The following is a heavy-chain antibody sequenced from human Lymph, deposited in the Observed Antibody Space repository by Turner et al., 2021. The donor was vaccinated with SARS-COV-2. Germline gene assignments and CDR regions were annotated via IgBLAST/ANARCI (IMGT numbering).Heavy chain of an antibody. V-gene: IGHV1-46*01. Sequence: QVQLVQSGAEVKKPGASVKVSCKASGYTFTSYYMPWVRQAPGQGLEWMGISNPSGDSTSYAQKFQGRVTMTSDTSTSTVYMELSSLRSEDTAVYYCARVGPGGFDYWGQGTPVTVSS. CDR1: GYTFTSYY. CDR3: ARVGPGGFDY. CDR2: SNPSGDST. J-gene: IGHJ4*02. D-gene: IGHD2-15*01.